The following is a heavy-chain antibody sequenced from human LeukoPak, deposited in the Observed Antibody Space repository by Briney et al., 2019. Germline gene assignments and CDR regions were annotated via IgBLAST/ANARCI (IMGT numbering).Heavy chain of an antibody. CDR2: IYSSGST. J-gene: IGHJ3*02. CDR3: ARKWFGYDDAFDI. V-gene: IGHV4-4*07. Sequence: SETLPLTCSVSGGSISPYWWSWIRQPAGKGLEWIGRIYSSGSTNYNPSLKSRLTMSVDTSKNQFSLKMSSVTAADTAVYYCARKWFGYDDAFDIWGQGTMVTVSS. D-gene: IGHD3-10*01. CDR1: GGSISPYW.